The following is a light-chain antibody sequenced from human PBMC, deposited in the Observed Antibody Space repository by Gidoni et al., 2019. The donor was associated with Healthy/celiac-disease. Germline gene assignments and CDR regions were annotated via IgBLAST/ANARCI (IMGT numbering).Light chain of an antibody. V-gene: IGKV3-15*01. CDR1: QSVSSN. CDR2: GA. CDR3: QQYNNWPPYT. J-gene: IGKJ2*01. Sequence: EIVMTQSPATLSVSPGERATLSCRASQSVSSNLAWYQQKPGQAPRLLIYGASRATGIPARISGSGSGTEFTLTISSLQSEDFAVYYCQQYNNWPPYTFXQXTKLEIK.